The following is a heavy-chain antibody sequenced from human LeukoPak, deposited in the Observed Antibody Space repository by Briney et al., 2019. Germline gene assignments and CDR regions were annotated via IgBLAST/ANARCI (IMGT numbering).Heavy chain of an antibody. CDR1: GGTFSSYA. CDR3: ARRWLQPEEYYFDY. CDR2: IIPIFGTA. D-gene: IGHD5-24*01. Sequence: ASVKVSCKASGGTFSSYAISWVRQAPGQGHEWMGGIIPIFGTANYAQKFQGRVTITADESTSTAYMELSSLRSEDTAVYYCARRWLQPEEYYFDYWGQGTLVTVSS. V-gene: IGHV1-69*13. J-gene: IGHJ4*02.